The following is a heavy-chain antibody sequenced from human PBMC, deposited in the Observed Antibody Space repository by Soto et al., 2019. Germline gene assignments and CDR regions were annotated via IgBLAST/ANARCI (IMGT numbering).Heavy chain of an antibody. CDR3: TKEHSNYPATGFVP. V-gene: IGHV3-23*01. CDR1: GFSFSNYA. D-gene: IGHD4-4*01. J-gene: IGHJ5*02. CDR2: IDSGGGST. Sequence: EVQLLVSGGGSVQPGGSLRLSCAASGFSFSNYAMSWVRQAPGTGLELVSAIDSGGGSTYDAASVNGRFSISRANSMNTLYLQMTSLRAEDTAISYCTKEHSNYPATGFVPWGQGNLVTVSS.